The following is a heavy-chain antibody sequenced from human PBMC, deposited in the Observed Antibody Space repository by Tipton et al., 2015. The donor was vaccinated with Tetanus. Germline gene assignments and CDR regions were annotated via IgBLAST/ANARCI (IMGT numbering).Heavy chain of an antibody. D-gene: IGHD2-21*01. CDR3: ARLTGHSMDVVDYYYFGMDV. CDR2: INHSGTA. Sequence: GLVKPSETLSLTCAVSGGSFSDFYWSWIRQVPGQGLVWIGEINHSGTANKNPSLKSRVTMSVDTSNKQFSLRLDSVTAADTAVYYCARLTGHSMDVVDYYYFGMDVWGQGTKVTVSS. V-gene: IGHV4-34*01. CDR1: GGSFSDFY. J-gene: IGHJ6*02.